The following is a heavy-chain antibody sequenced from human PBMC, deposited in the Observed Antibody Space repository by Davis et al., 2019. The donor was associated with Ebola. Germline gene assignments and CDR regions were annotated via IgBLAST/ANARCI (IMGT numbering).Heavy chain of an antibody. CDR3: ARDYISYGGLGVLSWGPKKVDDKYYMDV. J-gene: IGHJ6*03. CDR2: ISSGSKTI. CDR1: GFSFSGSS. Sequence: PGGSLRLSCVASGFSFSGSSMNWVRQAPGKGPEWISYISSGSKTIYYADSVKGRFTISRDNARNSLYLQMSSLRDEDTAVYFCARDYISYGGLGVLSWGPKKVDDKYYMDVWGKGTTVIVSS. D-gene: IGHD1-26*01. V-gene: IGHV3-48*02.